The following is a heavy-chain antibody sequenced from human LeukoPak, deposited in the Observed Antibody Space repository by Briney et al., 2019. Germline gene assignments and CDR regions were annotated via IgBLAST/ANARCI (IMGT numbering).Heavy chain of an antibody. CDR1: GFTFTGHG. Sequence: GGSLRLSCAASGFTFTGHGMHWVRQAPGKGLEWVAVISFDGSNKYYADSVKGRLTISREKSKNTVFLQMNSLRAEDTAVYYCARDHDILTGYIQRGAFHSYGMDVWGQGTTVTVSS. D-gene: IGHD3-9*01. V-gene: IGHV3-30*03. J-gene: IGHJ6*02. CDR2: ISFDGSNK. CDR3: ARDHDILTGYIQRGAFHSYGMDV.